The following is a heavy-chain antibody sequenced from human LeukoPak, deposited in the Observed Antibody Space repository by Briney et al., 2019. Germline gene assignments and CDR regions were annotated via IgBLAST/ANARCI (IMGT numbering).Heavy chain of an antibody. CDR2: IYSGGST. Sequence: GGSLRLSCAASGFTVSSNYMSWVRQAPGKGLEWVSVIYSGGSTYYADYVKGRFTISRDNSKNTLYLQMNSLRAEDTAVYYCARDGWQQLGKNYYYYGMDVWDQGTTVTVSS. CDR3: ARDGWQQLGKNYYYYGMDV. V-gene: IGHV3-53*01. CDR1: GFTVSSNY. D-gene: IGHD6-13*01. J-gene: IGHJ6*02.